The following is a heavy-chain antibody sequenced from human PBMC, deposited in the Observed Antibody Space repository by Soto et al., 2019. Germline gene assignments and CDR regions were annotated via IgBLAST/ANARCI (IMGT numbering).Heavy chain of an antibody. Sequence: EVKLVESGGGFVQPGRSLRLSCVASGFTSDDYAMHWVRQAPGKGLEWVAGIYWDSNRIDYGDSVKGRFTISRDNAEKSLYLQMSILRPEDKATYLCLKDEVHGGADCWGPGTLVTVSS. CDR1: GFTSDDYA. J-gene: IGHJ4*02. V-gene: IGHV3-9*02. CDR2: IYWDSNRI. D-gene: IGHD3-16*01. CDR3: LKDEVHGGADC.